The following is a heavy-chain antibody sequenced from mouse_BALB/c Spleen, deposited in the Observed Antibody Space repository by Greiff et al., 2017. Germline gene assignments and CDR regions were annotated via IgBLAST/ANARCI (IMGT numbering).Heavy chain of an antibody. D-gene: IGHD1-1*01. Sequence: EVHLVESGGGLVKPGGSLKLSCAASGFTFSSYAMSWVRQTPEKRLEWVASISSGGSTYYPDSVKGRFTISRDNAKNTLYLQMSSLKSEDTALYYCARILREGAMDYWGQGTSVTVSS. V-gene: IGHV5-6-5*01. CDR3: ARILREGAMDY. CDR2: ISSGGST. J-gene: IGHJ4*01. CDR1: GFTFSSYA.